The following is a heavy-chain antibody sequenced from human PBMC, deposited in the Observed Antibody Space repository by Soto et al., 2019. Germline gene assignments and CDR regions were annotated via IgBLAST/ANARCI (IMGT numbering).Heavy chain of an antibody. D-gene: IGHD2-15*01. V-gene: IGHV1-69*13. Sequence: SVNVSCNASGGTFSSYAISWVRQAPGQGLEWMGGIIPIFGTANYAQKFQGRVTITADESTSTAYMELSSLRSEDTAVYYCARELGGLGFYSFDYWGQGTLVTVSS. CDR2: IIPIFGTA. CDR1: GGTFSSYA. J-gene: IGHJ4*02. CDR3: ARELGGLGFYSFDY.